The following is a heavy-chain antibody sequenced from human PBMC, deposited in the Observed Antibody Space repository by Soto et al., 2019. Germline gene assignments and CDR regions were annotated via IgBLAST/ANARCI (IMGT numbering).Heavy chain of an antibody. V-gene: IGHV4-59*01. J-gene: IGHJ6*02. CDR3: ARAGIVVVPAASSYYYYGMDV. Sequence: SETLSLTCTVSGGSISSYYWSWIRQPPGKGLEWIGYIYYSGSTNYNPSLKSRVTISVDTSKNQFSLKLSSVTAADTAVYYCARAGIVVVPAASSYYYYGMDVWGQGTTVTVSS. CDR1: GGSISSYY. CDR2: IYYSGST. D-gene: IGHD2-2*01.